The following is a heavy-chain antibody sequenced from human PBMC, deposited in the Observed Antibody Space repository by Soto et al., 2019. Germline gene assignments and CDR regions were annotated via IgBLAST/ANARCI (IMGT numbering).Heavy chain of an antibody. D-gene: IGHD2-15*01. J-gene: IGHJ4*02. V-gene: IGHV4-34*01. Sequence: PSETLSLTCAVYGGSFSGYYWSWIRQPPGKGLEWIGEINHSGSTNYNPSLKSRVTISVDTSKNQFSLKLSSVTAADTAVYYCARGSVSRLSVVVAATFFYFDYWGQGNLVTVSS. CDR1: GGSFSGYY. CDR2: INHSGST. CDR3: ARGSVSRLSVVVAATFFYFDY.